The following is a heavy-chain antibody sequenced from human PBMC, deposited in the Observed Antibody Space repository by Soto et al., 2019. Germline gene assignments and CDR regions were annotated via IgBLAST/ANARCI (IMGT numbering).Heavy chain of an antibody. D-gene: IGHD1-1*01. CDR1: GYTFTSYD. J-gene: IGHJ4*02. Sequence: ASVKVSCKSSGYTFTSYDIYWVRQATGQGLEWMGWMNPNTGNSGYAQKFQGRVTVTSDTSNTVHMELSSLRSEDTAVYYCARRAETNGWNGFGADKYYFDFWGQGTLVTVYS. V-gene: IGHV1-8*01. CDR3: ARRAETNGWNGFGADKYYFDF. CDR2: MNPNTGNS.